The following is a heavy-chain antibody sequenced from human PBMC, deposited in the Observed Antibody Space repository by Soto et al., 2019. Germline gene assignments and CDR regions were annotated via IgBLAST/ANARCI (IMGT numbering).Heavy chain of an antibody. D-gene: IGHD3-22*01. CDR2: IWYDGSNK. V-gene: IGHV3-33*01. CDR1: GFTFSSYG. J-gene: IGHJ6*02. Sequence: GSLRLSCAASGFTFSSYGMHWVRQAPGKGLEWVAVIWYDGSNKYYADSVKGRFTISRDNSKNTLYLQMNSLRAEDTAVYYCARGYYYDSSGPSERYYYYYGMDVWGQGTTVTVSS. CDR3: ARGYYYDSSGPSERYYYYYGMDV.